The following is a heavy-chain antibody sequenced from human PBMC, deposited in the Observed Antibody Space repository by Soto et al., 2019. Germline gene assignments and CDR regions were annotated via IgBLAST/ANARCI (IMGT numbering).Heavy chain of an antibody. V-gene: IGHV4-39*01. CDR3: ARLVGGYHLHFDY. Sequence: SETLSLTCTVSGGSISSSSYYWGWIRQPPGKGLEWIGSIYYSGSTYYNPSLKSRVTISVDTSKNQFSLKLSSVTAADTAVYYCARLVGGYHLHFDYWGQGTLVTVSS. J-gene: IGHJ4*02. CDR2: IYYSGST. D-gene: IGHD5-12*01. CDR1: GGSISSSSYY.